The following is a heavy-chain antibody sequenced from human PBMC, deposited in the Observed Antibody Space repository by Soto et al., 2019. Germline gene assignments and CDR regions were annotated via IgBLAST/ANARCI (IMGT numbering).Heavy chain of an antibody. Sequence: GGSLRLSCAASGLTFRSYWMHWVRQAPGKGLVWVSRINTDGSVAMYVDSVKGRFTISRDNAKNTLFLHMNSLRAEDTAVYYCARDVPSALVARRELPYCYGMDVWGQGNTVTVSS. CDR1: GLTFRSYW. CDR3: ARDVPSALVARRELPYCYGMDV. CDR2: INTDGSVA. J-gene: IGHJ6*02. V-gene: IGHV3-74*03. D-gene: IGHD2-8*02.